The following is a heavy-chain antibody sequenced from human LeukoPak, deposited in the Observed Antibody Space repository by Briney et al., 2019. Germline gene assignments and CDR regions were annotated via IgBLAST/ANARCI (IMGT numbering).Heavy chain of an antibody. CDR1: GYTFTSYG. Sequence: ASVKVSCKASGYTFTSYGISWVRQAPGQGLEWMGWINPNSGGTNYAQKFQGRVTMTRDTSISTAYMELSRLRSDDTAVYYCATGSEYSIFPRVLDYWGQGTLVTVSS. V-gene: IGHV1-2*02. J-gene: IGHJ4*02. CDR2: INPNSGGT. D-gene: IGHD2/OR15-2a*01. CDR3: ATGSEYSIFPRVLDY.